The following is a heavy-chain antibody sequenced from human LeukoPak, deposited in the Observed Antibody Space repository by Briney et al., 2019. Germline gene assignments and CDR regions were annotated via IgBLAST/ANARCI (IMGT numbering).Heavy chain of an antibody. CDR1: GFTFSSYW. CDR2: IKQDGSEK. V-gene: IGHV3-7*01. D-gene: IGHD3-10*01. CDR3: ARVATMVRGVIIYYYYYYMDV. J-gene: IGHJ6*03. Sequence: GGTLRLSCAASGFTFSSYWMSWVRQAPGKGLEWVANIKQDGSEKYYVDSVKGRFTISRDNAKNSLYLQMNSLRAEDTAVYYCARVATMVRGVIIYYYYYYMDVWGKGTTVTISS.